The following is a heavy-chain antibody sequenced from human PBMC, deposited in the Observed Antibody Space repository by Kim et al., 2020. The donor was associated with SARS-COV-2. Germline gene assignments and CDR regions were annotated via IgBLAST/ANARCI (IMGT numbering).Heavy chain of an antibody. CDR3: AKDQEGLEYYFDL. D-gene: IGHD3-3*01. V-gene: IGHV1-2*06. Sequence: ASVKVSCKASGSTFSGFYVHWVREAPGRGLQWMGRIDPDSGGTKPAQMFQGRVTMTRDTSIRTAYLELSRLRSDDTAIYYCAKDQEGLEYYFDLWGQGTL. CDR2: IDPDSGGT. CDR1: GSTFSGFY. J-gene: IGHJ4*02.